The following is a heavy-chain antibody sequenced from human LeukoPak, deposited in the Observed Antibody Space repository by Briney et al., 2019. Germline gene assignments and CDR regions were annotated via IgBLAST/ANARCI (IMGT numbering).Heavy chain of an antibody. CDR2: ISSSASTI. CDR3: ARVGASYGALDY. Sequence: GGSLRLSCAASGVTFSTFEVSWVRQAPGKGLEWVSFISSSASTIFYADSVKGRFTISRDNARNSLYLQMNSLRFEDTAIYYCARVGASYGALDYWGQGALVTVSS. D-gene: IGHD1-26*01. J-gene: IGHJ4*02. V-gene: IGHV3-48*03. CDR1: GVTFSTFE.